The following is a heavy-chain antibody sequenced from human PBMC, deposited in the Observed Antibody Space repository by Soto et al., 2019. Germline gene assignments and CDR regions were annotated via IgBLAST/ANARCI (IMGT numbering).Heavy chain of an antibody. CDR2: ISHSRST. CDR1: GGTFSGYS. V-gene: IGHV4-34*01. Sequence: QVQLQQWGAGLLKPSETLSLTCAVYGGTFSGYSWSWIRQPPGKGLEWIGEISHSRSTIYNPSLKSRVTISVDTSKNQIYLKVTSVTAADTAVYYCARGVRASFDRPLGYMDVWGKGTTVTVSS. J-gene: IGHJ6*03. D-gene: IGHD6-6*01. CDR3: ARGVRASFDRPLGYMDV.